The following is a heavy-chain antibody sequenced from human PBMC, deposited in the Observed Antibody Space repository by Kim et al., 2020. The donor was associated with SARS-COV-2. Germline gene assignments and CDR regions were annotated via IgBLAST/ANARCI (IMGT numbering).Heavy chain of an antibody. CDR1: GGTFSSYA. V-gene: IGHV1-69*04. CDR3: ARSAYCSSTSCYYYYYYGVDV. Sequence: SSVKVSCKASGGTFSSYAISWVRQAPGQGLEWMGRIIPILGIANYAQKFQGRVTITADKSTSTAYMELSSLRPQDTAVYYCARSAYCSSTSCYYYYYYGVDVWGQGTTVTVSS. CDR2: IIPILGIA. D-gene: IGHD2-2*01. J-gene: IGHJ6*02.